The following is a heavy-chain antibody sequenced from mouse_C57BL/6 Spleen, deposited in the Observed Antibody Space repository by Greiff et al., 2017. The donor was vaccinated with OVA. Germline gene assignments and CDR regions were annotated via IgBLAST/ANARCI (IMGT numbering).Heavy chain of an antibody. CDR3: VRRVDYGSSYYVRVWYFDV. V-gene: IGHV10-1*01. CDR1: GFSFNTYA. J-gene: IGHJ1*03. CDR2: IRTKSNNYAS. D-gene: IGHD1-1*01. Sequence: EVKLVESGGGLVQPKGSLKLSCAASGFSFNTYAMNWVRQAPGTGLEWVARIRTKSNNYASYYADSVKDTFTISRADTESMLYLQLNNSKNEDTAMYYCVRRVDYGSSYYVRVWYFDVWGTGTPVTVSA.